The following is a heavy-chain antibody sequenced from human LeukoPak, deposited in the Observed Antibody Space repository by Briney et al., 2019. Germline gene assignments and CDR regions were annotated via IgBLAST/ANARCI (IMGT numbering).Heavy chain of an antibody. J-gene: IGHJ4*02. Sequence: GRSLRLSCAASGFTFSSYAMSWVRQAPGKGLEWVSAISGSGGSTYYADSVKGRFTISRDNSKNTLYLQMNSLRAEDTAVYYCAKITTVPFVYFDYWGQGTLVTVSS. D-gene: IGHD3-10*01. CDR2: ISGSGGST. V-gene: IGHV3-23*01. CDR3: AKITTVPFVYFDY. CDR1: GFTFSSYA.